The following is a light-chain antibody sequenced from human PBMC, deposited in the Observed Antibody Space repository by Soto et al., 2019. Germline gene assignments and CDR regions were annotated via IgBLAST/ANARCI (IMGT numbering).Light chain of an antibody. V-gene: IGKV1-39*01. CDR1: QNINNY. J-gene: IGKJ4*01. CDR2: TAS. CDR3: QQSYSVPLT. Sequence: IQMTQSPSSLSASVGDRVTITCRASQNINNYLNWYQQKSGEAPKLLIYTASSLQSGVPARVSGSGSGTEFILTISSLQPEDFATYYCQQSYSVPLTFGGGTKVDI.